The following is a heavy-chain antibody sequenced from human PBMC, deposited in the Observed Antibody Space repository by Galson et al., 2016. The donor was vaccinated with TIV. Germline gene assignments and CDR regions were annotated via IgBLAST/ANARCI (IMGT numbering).Heavy chain of an antibody. CDR1: GYMFIAYY. Sequence: SVKVSCKAPGYMFIAYYIHWVRQAPGHGLEWMGRINPNSGGSNSAQKFQGRVTMTSDTSISTAYMELSGLTSDDTAVYYCAQAFYYDISAYYFHFWGQGTLVSVSS. CDR3: AQAFYYDISAYYFHF. CDR2: INPNSGGS. V-gene: IGHV1-2*06. D-gene: IGHD3-22*01. J-gene: IGHJ4*02.